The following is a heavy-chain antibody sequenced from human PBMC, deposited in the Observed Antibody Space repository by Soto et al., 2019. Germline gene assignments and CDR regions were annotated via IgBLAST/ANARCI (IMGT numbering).Heavy chain of an antibody. J-gene: IGHJ6*02. CDR3: ARFPYYYDSSGYYWGKNGMDV. D-gene: IGHD3-22*01. Sequence: SETLSLTCTVSGGSISSYYWSWIRQPPGKGLEWIGYIYYSGSTNNNPSLKSRVTISVGTSKNQFSLKLSSVTAADTAVYYCARFPYYYDSSGYYWGKNGMDVWGQGTTVTVSS. V-gene: IGHV4-59*01. CDR1: GGSISSYY. CDR2: IYYSGST.